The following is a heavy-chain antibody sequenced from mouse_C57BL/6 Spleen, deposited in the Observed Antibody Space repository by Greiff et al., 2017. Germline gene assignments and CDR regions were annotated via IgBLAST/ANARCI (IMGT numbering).Heavy chain of an antibody. CDR3: ARGGSNYKYYAMDY. D-gene: IGHD2-5*01. CDR2: ISNGGGST. V-gene: IGHV5-12*01. Sequence: EVKLMESGGGLVQPGGSLKLSCAASGFTFSDYYMYWVRQTPEKRLEWVAYISNGGGSTYYPDTVKGRFTISRDNAKNTLYLQMSRRKSEDTAMYYCARGGSNYKYYAMDYWGQGTSVTVSS. J-gene: IGHJ4*01. CDR1: GFTFSDYY.